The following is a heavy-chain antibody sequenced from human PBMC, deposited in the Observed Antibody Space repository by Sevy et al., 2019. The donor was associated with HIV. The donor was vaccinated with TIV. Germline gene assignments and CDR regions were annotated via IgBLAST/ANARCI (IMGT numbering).Heavy chain of an antibody. CDR1: GFRFDRYS. Sequence: GGSLRLSCAASGFRFDRYSMNWVRQAPGKGLEWVSYIGSGSSSINYADSVKDRFTISRDNAKKSLFLQMNSLRAEDTAVYYCTRGPSIFGDVDGLNIWGQGTMVTVSS. D-gene: IGHD3-3*01. V-gene: IGHV3-48*01. CDR2: IGSGSSSI. J-gene: IGHJ3*02. CDR3: TRGPSIFGDVDGLNI.